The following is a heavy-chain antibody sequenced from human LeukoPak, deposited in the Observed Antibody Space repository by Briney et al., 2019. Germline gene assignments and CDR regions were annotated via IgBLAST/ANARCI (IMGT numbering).Heavy chain of an antibody. Sequence: SETLSLTCTVSGGSISGYYWSWIRQPAGKGLEWIGRIYTSGSTNYNPSLKSRVTMSVDTSKNQFSLKLSSVTAADTAVYYCARDYVYGQYYGMDVWGKGTTVTVSS. CDR3: ARDYVYGQYYGMDV. CDR1: GGSISGYY. V-gene: IGHV4-4*07. D-gene: IGHD4-17*01. CDR2: IYTSGST. J-gene: IGHJ6*04.